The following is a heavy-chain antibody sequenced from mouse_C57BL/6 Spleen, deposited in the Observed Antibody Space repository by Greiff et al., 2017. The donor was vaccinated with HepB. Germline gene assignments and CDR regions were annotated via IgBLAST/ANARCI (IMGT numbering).Heavy chain of an antibody. CDR3: ARRDYGSDY. Sequence: EVHLVESGGDLVKPGGSLKLSCAASGFTFSSYGMSWVRQTPDKRLEWVATISSGGSYTYYPDSVKGRFTISRDNAKNTLYLQMSSLKSEDTAMYYCARRDYGSDYWGQGTTLTVSS. CDR1: GFTFSSYG. J-gene: IGHJ2*01. V-gene: IGHV5-6*01. D-gene: IGHD1-1*01. CDR2: ISSGGSYT.